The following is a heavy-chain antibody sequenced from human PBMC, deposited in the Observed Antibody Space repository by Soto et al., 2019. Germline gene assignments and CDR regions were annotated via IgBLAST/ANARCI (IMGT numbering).Heavy chain of an antibody. CDR3: ARDRSGSSWLGQYNWFDP. CDR1: GYTFTSYG. CDR2: ISAYNGNT. Sequence: QVQLVQSGAEVKKPGASVKVSCKASGYTFTSYGISWVRQAPGQGLEWMGWISAYNGNTNYAQKLQGRVTMTTDTTTRTAYMELRSLRSDDTAGYYCARDRSGSSWLGQYNWFDPWGQGTLVTVSS. D-gene: IGHD6-13*01. J-gene: IGHJ5*02. V-gene: IGHV1-18*01.